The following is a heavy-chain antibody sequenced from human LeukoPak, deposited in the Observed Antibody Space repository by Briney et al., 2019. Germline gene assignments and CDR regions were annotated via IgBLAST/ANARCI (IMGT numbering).Heavy chain of an antibody. V-gene: IGHV4-39*07. CDR2: IYYSGST. CDR1: GGSISSSSYY. Sequence: PSETLSLTCTVSGGSISSSSYYWGWIRQPPGKGLEWIGSIYYSGSTYHNPSLKSRVTISVDTSKNQFSLKLSSVTAADTAVYYCARGYSNFDYWGQGTLVTVSS. D-gene: IGHD6-13*01. CDR3: ARGYSNFDY. J-gene: IGHJ4*02.